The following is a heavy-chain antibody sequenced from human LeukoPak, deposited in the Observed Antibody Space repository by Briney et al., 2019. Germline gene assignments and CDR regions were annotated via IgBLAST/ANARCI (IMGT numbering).Heavy chain of an antibody. CDR2: ISGSGDRT. Sequence: GGSLRLSCAASGLTFRSCAMSWVHQAPGKGLEWVSGISGSGDRTYYADSVKGRFTISRDNSKNTLYLQMNTLRAEDTAVYYCAKDFTVVVPTAVALFDYWGQGTLVTVSS. CDR3: AKDFTVVVPTAVALFDY. J-gene: IGHJ4*02. CDR1: GLTFRSCA. V-gene: IGHV3-23*01. D-gene: IGHD2-2*01.